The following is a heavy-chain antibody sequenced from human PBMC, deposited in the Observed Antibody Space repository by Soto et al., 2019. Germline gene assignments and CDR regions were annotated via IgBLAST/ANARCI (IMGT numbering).Heavy chain of an antibody. V-gene: IGHV1-18*01. Sequence: ASVKVSCKASGYIFSSFYINWVRQAPGQGLEWMGWTSGYSGNSKYAQKFQGRVTMTTDTSTNTGYMEMRSLTSDDTAVYYCARDIFGHVDAFDLWGQGTMVTVSS. CDR1: GYIFSSFY. CDR2: TSGYSGNS. CDR3: ARDIFGHVDAFDL. D-gene: IGHD3-3*02. J-gene: IGHJ3*01.